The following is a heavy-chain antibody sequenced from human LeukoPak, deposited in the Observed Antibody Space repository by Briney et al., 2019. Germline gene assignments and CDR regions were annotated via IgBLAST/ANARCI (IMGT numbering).Heavy chain of an antibody. Sequence: GGSLRLSCAASGFTVSSNYMSWVRQAPGKGLEWVSVIYSGGSTYYADSVKGRFTISRDNSKNTLYLQMNSLRAEDTAVYYCARGVYGSGSSFDYWGQGTLVTVSA. V-gene: IGHV3-66*01. CDR3: ARGVYGSGSSFDY. CDR1: GFTVSSNY. CDR2: IYSGGST. J-gene: IGHJ4*02. D-gene: IGHD3-10*01.